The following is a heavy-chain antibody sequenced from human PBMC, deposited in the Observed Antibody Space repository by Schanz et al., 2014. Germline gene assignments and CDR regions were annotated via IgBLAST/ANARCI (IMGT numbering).Heavy chain of an antibody. V-gene: IGHV3-33*08. CDR2: IWSDGSTK. CDR3: ASPSGYSDYGTYFDF. Sequence: VHLVESGGGLVKRGGSLRLSCAASGFTFSDHYMDWVRQAPGKGPEWVAVIWSDGSTKYYADSVEGRFTISRDNSRNTLYLQMNSLRTEDTAVYYCASPSGYSDYGTYFDFWGQGTLVTVSS. D-gene: IGHD5-12*01. CDR1: GFTFSDHY. J-gene: IGHJ4*02.